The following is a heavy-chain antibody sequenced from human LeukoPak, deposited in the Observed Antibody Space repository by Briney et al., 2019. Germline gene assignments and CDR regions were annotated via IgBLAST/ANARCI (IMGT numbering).Heavy chain of an antibody. Sequence: ASVKVSCKXSGYTFTSYYMHWVRQAPGQGLERMGIINPSGGSTSYAQKFQGRVTMTRDTSTSTVYMELSSLRSEDTAVYYCARGIGQQLSTVGFDYWGQGTLVTVSS. D-gene: IGHD6-13*01. CDR3: ARGIGQQLSTVGFDY. V-gene: IGHV1-46*01. J-gene: IGHJ4*02. CDR1: GYTFTSYY. CDR2: INPSGGST.